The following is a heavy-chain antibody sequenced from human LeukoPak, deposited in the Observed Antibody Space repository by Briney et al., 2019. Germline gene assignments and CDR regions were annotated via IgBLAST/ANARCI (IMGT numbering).Heavy chain of an antibody. D-gene: IGHD3-22*01. CDR2: INSNGGST. Sequence: GGSLRLSCVASGFTFSSYAMHWVRQTPGKGLEYVSGINSNGGSTHYANSVKGRFTISRDNSKHTLYLQMGSLRTEDMAVYYCARVRYSDSSVLTRKRSYYFDYWGQGTLVTVSS. V-gene: IGHV3-64*01. CDR1: GFTFSSYA. J-gene: IGHJ4*02. CDR3: ARVRYSDSSVLTRKRSYYFDY.